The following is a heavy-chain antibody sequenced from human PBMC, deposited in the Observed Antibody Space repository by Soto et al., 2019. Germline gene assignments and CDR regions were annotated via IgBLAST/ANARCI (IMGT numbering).Heavy chain of an antibody. V-gene: IGHV3-66*01. CDR1: GFTVSSNY. J-gene: IGHJ6*02. CDR3: ARDSSNYYYYYGMDV. CDR2: IYSGGST. Sequence: GGSLRLSCAASGFTVSSNYMSWVRQAPGKGLEWVSVIYSGGSTYYADSVKGRFTISRDNAKNTLYLQMNSLRAEDTAVYYCARDSSNYYYYYGMDVWGQGTTVTVSS.